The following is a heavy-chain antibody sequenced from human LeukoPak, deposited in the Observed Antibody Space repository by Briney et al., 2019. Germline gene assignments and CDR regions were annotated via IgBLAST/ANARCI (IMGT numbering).Heavy chain of an antibody. CDR2: INHSGTT. CDR1: GGSFSGYY. J-gene: IGHJ4*02. D-gene: IGHD6-19*01. Sequence: PSETLSLNCAVYGGSFSGYYWSWIRQPPGKGLEWIGEINHSGTTNYNPSLKSRVTISVDTSKNQFSLKLSSVTAADTAVYYCARGLILAVAAPGYWGQGTLVTVSS. CDR3: ARGLILAVAAPGY. V-gene: IGHV4-34*01.